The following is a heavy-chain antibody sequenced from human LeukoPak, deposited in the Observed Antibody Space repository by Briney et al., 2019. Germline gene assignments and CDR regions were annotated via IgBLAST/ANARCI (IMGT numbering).Heavy chain of an antibody. V-gene: IGHV1-69*06. Sequence: GSSVKVSCKASGGTFSSNAISWVRQAPGQGLEWMGGIIPIFGTANYAQKFQGRVTITADKSTSTAYMELSSLRSEDTAVYYCARGAEMATIEAYFDYWGQGTLVTVSS. CDR1: GGTFSSNA. CDR3: ARGAEMATIEAYFDY. CDR2: IIPIFGTA. J-gene: IGHJ4*02. D-gene: IGHD5-24*01.